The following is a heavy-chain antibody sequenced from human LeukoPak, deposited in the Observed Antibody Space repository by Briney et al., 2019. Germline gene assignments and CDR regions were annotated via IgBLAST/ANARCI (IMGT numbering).Heavy chain of an antibody. V-gene: IGHV1-2*02. CDR1: GYTFTGYY. CDR2: LNPKTGGT. CDR3: ARATAENDH. Sequence: WASVKVSCKASGYTFTGYYLHWVRQAPGQGLEWMGWLNPKTGGTSYAQKFQGRVTMTRDTSISTVNMELSRLTSDDTAAYYCARATAENDHWGQGTLVTVSS. J-gene: IGHJ4*02. D-gene: IGHD1-14*01.